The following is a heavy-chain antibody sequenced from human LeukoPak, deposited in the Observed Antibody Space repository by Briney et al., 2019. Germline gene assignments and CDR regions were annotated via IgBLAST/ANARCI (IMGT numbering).Heavy chain of an antibody. Sequence: GGSLRLSCAASGLTVAINHMTWVRQAPGKGLEWVSVLYSGGSTYYADSVKGRFTISRDNSKNTLYLQMNNLRVEDTAVYYCARYHTALNYWGQGTLVTASS. V-gene: IGHV3-53*01. D-gene: IGHD5-18*01. CDR2: LYSGGST. CDR1: GLTVAINH. J-gene: IGHJ4*02. CDR3: ARYHTALNY.